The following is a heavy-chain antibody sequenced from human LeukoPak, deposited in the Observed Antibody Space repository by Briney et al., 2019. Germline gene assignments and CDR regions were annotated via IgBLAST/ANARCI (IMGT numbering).Heavy chain of an antibody. D-gene: IGHD6-13*01. Sequence: PGGSLRLSCSASGFSFSTYWMSWVRQTPETGLEFVANIDQDGSVRNYMDSLKGRSTISRDNAKKSMYLEINSLRAGDTAVYYCARDPGSSSFDLWGRGALVTVSS. CDR2: IDQDGSVR. J-gene: IGHJ4*02. CDR3: ARDPGSSSFDL. CDR1: GFSFSTYW. V-gene: IGHV3-7*01.